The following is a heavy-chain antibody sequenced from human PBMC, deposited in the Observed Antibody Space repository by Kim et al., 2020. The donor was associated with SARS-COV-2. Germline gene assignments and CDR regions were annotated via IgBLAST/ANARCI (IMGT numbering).Heavy chain of an antibody. J-gene: IGHJ6*02. CDR3: ARDYSGYYGMDV. V-gene: IGHV3-13*01. Sequence: GGSLRLSCAASGFTFSSYDMHWVRQATGKGLEWVSAIGTAGDTYYPGSVKGRFTISRENAKNSLYLQMNSLRAGDTAVYYCARDYSGYYGMDVWGQGTTVTVSS. D-gene: IGHD1-26*01. CDR1: GFTFSSYD. CDR2: IGTAGDT.